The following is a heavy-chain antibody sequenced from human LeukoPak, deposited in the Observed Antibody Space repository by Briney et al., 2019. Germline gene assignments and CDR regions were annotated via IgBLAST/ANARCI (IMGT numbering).Heavy chain of an antibody. D-gene: IGHD3-10*01. J-gene: IGHJ4*02. CDR1: GYTFTSYG. CDR3: AREGTGVLLWFGAEKTKRDLDY. CDR2: INPNSGGT. Sequence: GASVKVSCKASGYTFTSYGISWVRQAPGQGLEWMGWINPNSGGTNYAQKFQGRVTMTRDTSISTAYMELSRLRSDDTAVYYCAREGTGVLLWFGAEKTKRDLDYWGQGTLVTVSS. V-gene: IGHV1-2*02.